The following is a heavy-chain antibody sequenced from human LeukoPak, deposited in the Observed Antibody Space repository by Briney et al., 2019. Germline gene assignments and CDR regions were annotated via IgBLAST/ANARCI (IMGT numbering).Heavy chain of an antibody. CDR2: LSGDETYI. D-gene: IGHD6-13*01. J-gene: IGHJ4*02. CDR3: AKAAVYSRNWTPFDD. V-gene: IGHV3-30*18. Sequence: PGGSLRLSCAASGFTFSVYGMHWVRQAPGKGLEWEALLSGDETYIDYTDSVKGRFTISRDTSKNTLFLQMNSLRADDTAIYYCAKAAVYSRNWTPFDDWGQGTLVTVSS. CDR1: GFTFSVYG.